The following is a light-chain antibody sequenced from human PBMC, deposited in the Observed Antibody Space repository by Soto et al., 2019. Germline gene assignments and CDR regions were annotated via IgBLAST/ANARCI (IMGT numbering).Light chain of an antibody. CDR2: EVS. V-gene: IGLV2-14*01. Sequence: QSALTQPASVSGSPGQSITISCTGTSSDVGGYNYVSWYQHHPGKAPKLMIYEVSNRPSGVSDRFSGSKSDNTASLTISGLQAEDDADYYCSSYTSRSTFVVFGGGTKLTV. CDR3: SSYTSRSTFVV. CDR1: SSDVGGYNY. J-gene: IGLJ2*01.